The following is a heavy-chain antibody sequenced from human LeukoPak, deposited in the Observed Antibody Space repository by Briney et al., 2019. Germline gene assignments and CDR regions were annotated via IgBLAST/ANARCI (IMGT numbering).Heavy chain of an antibody. J-gene: IGHJ6*03. V-gene: IGHV4-39*01. CDR3: ARQRADYFYHYLDV. CDR2: VYYGGNT. CDR1: GGSFSSTSYY. Sequence: SETLSLTCTVSGGSFSSTSYYWDWVRQPPGKGREGIGNVYYGGNTFYNSSLESRVTISVDMSKNQFSLKLTSLTAADTAVYYCARQRADYFYHYLDVWGKGTSVTVSS.